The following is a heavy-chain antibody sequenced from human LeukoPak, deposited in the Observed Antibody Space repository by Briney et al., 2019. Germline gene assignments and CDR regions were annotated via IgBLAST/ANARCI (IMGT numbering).Heavy chain of an antibody. V-gene: IGHV4-39*07. D-gene: IGHD2-8*01. J-gene: IGHJ4*02. Sequence: SETLSLTCTVSGGSISSSSYYWGWIRQPPGKGLEWIGSIYYSGSTYYNPSLKSRVTISVDTSKNQFSLKLSSVTAADTAVYYCARTPYCTNGICYERYYFDYWGQGTLVTVSS. CDR1: GGSISSSSYY. CDR2: IYYSGST. CDR3: ARTPYCTNGICYERYYFDY.